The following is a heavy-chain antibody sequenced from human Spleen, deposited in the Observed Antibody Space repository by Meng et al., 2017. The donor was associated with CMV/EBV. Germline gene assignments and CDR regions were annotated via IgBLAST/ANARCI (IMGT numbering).Heavy chain of an antibody. CDR3: AKTQGKRNIIVVTSNFDY. V-gene: IGHV3-23*01. CDR1: GFTFSSYA. CDR2: ISDSGGST. Sequence: GGSLRLSCAASGFTFSSYAMTWVRQAPGKGLEWVSTISDSGGSTYHADSVKGRFTISRDNSKNTLYLQMNSLRAEDTAVYYCAKTQGKRNIIVVTSNFDYWGQGTLVTVSS. D-gene: IGHD2-2*01. J-gene: IGHJ4*02.